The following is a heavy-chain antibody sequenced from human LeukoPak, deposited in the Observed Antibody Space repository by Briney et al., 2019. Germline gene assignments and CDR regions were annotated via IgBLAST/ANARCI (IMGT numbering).Heavy chain of an antibody. Sequence: GASVKVSCKASGYTFTGYYMHWVRQAPGQGLEWMGWINPNSGGTNYAQKFQGRVTMTRDTSTSTVYMELSSLRSEDTAVYYCARDRQDYVNFDYWGQGTLVTVSS. CDR1: GYTFTGYY. D-gene: IGHD4-17*01. V-gene: IGHV1-2*02. CDR2: INPNSGGT. CDR3: ARDRQDYVNFDY. J-gene: IGHJ4*02.